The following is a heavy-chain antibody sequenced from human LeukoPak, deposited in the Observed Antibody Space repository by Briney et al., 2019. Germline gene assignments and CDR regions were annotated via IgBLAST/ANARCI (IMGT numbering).Heavy chain of an antibody. V-gene: IGHV5-51*01. Sequence: GASLQISCEGSGYIFTSYWIGWVRRLPGKGVEWRGIIYPGDSDTRYSPSFQGQVTISADKSISTAYLQWSSLKASDTAMYYCARQHSSGWKNYYYYYGMDVWGQGTTVTVSS. CDR3: ARQHSSGWKNYYYYYGMDV. CDR2: IYPGDSDT. J-gene: IGHJ6*02. CDR1: GYIFTSYW. D-gene: IGHD6-19*01.